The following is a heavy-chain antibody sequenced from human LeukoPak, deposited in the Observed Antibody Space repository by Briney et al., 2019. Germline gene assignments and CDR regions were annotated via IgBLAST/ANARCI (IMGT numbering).Heavy chain of an antibody. V-gene: IGHV4-34*01. CDR3: ARVTIAAAGYYYMDV. J-gene: IGHJ6*03. Sequence: PSETLSLTCTVSGGSISSYYWSWIHQPPGKGLEWIGEINHSGSTNYNPSLKSRVTISVDTSKNQFSLKLSSVTAADTAVYYCARVTIAAAGYYYMDVWGKGTTVTVSS. CDR2: INHSGST. CDR1: GGSISSYY. D-gene: IGHD6-13*01.